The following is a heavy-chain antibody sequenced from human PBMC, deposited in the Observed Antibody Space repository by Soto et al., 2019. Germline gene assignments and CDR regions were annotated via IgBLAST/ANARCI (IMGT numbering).Heavy chain of an antibody. CDR1: GFTFNTYS. CDR3: ARAGGTTVTGLWHFDS. V-gene: IGHV3-33*01. CDR2: IWYDGTQT. J-gene: IGHJ4*02. Sequence: HVQLEESGGVVVQPGRSLRLSCEASGFTFNTYSMHWVRQPPGKGLEWLAAIWYDGTQTYYADSVKGRFIISRDNSKKTLYVEMNILRAEDTAVYYCARAGGTTVTGLWHFDSWGQGTLVTVSS. D-gene: IGHD4-17*01.